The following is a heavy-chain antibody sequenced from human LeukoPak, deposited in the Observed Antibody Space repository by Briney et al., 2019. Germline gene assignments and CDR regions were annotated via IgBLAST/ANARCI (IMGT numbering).Heavy chain of an antibody. CDR2: ISSSSNTI. CDR3: AVSQRIAVAGTGDYFDY. D-gene: IGHD6-19*01. J-gene: IGHJ4*02. Sequence: GGSLRLSCAASGFTFTDYYMTWIRQAPGKGLEWLSYISSSSNTIYYADSVKGRFTISRDNAKKSVYLQMNSLRAEDTAVYYCAVSQRIAVAGTGDYFDYWGQGTLVTVSS. V-gene: IGHV3-11*04. CDR1: GFTFTDYY.